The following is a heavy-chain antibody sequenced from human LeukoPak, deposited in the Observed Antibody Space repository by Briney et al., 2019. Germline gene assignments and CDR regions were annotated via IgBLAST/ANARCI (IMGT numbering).Heavy chain of an antibody. V-gene: IGHV1-8*01. J-gene: IGHJ6*02. CDR3: ARAQWIQLWLTGHHSYGIDV. CDR2: MNPNSGNT. Sequence: GASVNVSFTASGYTFTSYDINWVRQAPGQGLEWMGWMNPNSGNTGYAQKFQGRVTMTRNTSISTAYMELSSLRSEDTAVYYCARAQWIQLWLTGHHSYGIDVWGQGTTVTVSS. D-gene: IGHD5-18*01. CDR1: GYTFTSYD.